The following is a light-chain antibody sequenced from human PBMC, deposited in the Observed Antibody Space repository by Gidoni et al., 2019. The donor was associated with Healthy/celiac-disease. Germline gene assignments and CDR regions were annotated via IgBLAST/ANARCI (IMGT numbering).Light chain of an antibody. V-gene: IGKV3-11*01. Sequence: IVFTPSPATLSLSPGERATLSCRASQSVSSYLAWYQQKPGQAPRLLIYDASNMATGIPARFSGSGSGTDFTLTISSLEPEDFAVYYCQQRSNWPRTFGQGTKVEIK. CDR3: QQRSNWPRT. CDR2: DAS. CDR1: QSVSSY. J-gene: IGKJ1*01.